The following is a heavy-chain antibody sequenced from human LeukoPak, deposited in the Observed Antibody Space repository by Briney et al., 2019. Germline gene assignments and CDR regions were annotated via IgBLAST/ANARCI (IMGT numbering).Heavy chain of an antibody. V-gene: IGHV3-30-3*01. D-gene: IGHD3-22*01. Sequence: PGRSLRLSCAASGFTFSSYAMHWVRQAPDKGLEWVAVISYDGSNKYYADSVKGRFTISRDNSKNTLYLQMNSLRVEDTAVYYCARDRYYYDSSGYFDYWGQGTLVTVSS. CDR3: ARDRYYYDSSGYFDY. CDR1: GFTFSSYA. J-gene: IGHJ4*02. CDR2: ISYDGSNK.